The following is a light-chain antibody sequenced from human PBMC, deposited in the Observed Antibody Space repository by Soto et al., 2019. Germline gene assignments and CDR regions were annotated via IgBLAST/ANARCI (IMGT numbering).Light chain of an antibody. J-gene: IGKJ1*01. Sequence: EIVMTQSPATLSVSPGERATLSCRASQSVSSNLAWYQQKPGQAPRLLIYGASTRATGIPARFSGSGSGTEFTLTIGSLQSEDFAVYYCQQYNNWQWTFGQGTKV. CDR3: QQYNNWQWT. CDR1: QSVSSN. CDR2: GAS. V-gene: IGKV3-15*01.